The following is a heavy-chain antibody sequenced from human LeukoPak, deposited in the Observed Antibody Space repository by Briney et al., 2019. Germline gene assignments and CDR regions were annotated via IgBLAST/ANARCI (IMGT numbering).Heavy chain of an antibody. CDR2: MNPNSGNT. D-gene: IGHD2-2*01. Sequence: ASVKVSCKASGYTLTSYDINWVRQATGQGLEWMGWMNPNSGNTGYAQKFQGRVTITRNTSISTAYMELSSLRSEDTAVYYCARGAIGYCSSTSCFSPTRFDPWGQGTLVTASS. CDR1: GYTLTSYD. J-gene: IGHJ5*02. V-gene: IGHV1-8*03. CDR3: ARGAIGYCSSTSCFSPTRFDP.